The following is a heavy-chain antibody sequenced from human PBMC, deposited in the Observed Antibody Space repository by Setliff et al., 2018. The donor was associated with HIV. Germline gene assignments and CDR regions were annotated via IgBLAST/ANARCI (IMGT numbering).Heavy chain of an antibody. CDR2: IGPFSGGT. V-gene: IGHV1-2*06. CDR3: ARGQGPVDY. J-gene: IGHJ4*02. Sequence: ASVKVSCKASGYIFTNYYTHWVRQAPGQGLEWMGRIGPFSGGTHYAQKFQGRVTLTSDASISTAYMELSGLRSDDTAVYYCARGQGPVDYWGQGTLVTVSS. CDR1: GYIFTNYY.